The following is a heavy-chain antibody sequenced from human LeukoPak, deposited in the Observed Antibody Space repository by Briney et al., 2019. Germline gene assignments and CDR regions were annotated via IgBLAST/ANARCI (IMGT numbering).Heavy chain of an antibody. CDR2: ISGSGGST. CDR1: GFTFSSYA. CDR3: AKGTGYSGYDSEYFQH. Sequence: GGSLRLSCAASGFTFSSYAMSWVRQAPGKGLEWVSAISGSGGSTYYADSVKGRFTISRDNSKNTLYLQMNSLRAEDTAVYYRAKGTGYSGYDSEYFQHWGQGTLVTVSS. J-gene: IGHJ1*01. V-gene: IGHV3-23*01. D-gene: IGHD5-12*01.